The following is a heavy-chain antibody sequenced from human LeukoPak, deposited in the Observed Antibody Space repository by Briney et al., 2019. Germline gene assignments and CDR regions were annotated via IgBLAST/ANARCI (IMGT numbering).Heavy chain of an antibody. D-gene: IGHD2-2*02. J-gene: IGHJ4*02. CDR3: AKEGPGGYTDY. CDR2: IIGDGSRT. Sequence: GGSLRLSCAASGFTFGDYAMHWVRQGPGKGLVWVSRIIGDGSRTVYADSVKGRFTLSRDNAKNTLFPQMSSLRAEDTAVYYCAKEGPGGYTDYWGKGIQVTVSS. V-gene: IGHV3-74*01. CDR1: GFTFGDYA.